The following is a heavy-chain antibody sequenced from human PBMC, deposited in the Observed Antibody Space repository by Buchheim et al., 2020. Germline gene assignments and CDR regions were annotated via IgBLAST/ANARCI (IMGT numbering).Heavy chain of an antibody. CDR1: GFIFSDYA. Sequence: EVQLLESGGGLVQPGGSLRLSCSASGFIFSDYAMNWVRQAPGKGLEWVAIITGSGENAIYAESVEGRFTISRDNSKNTLDLQMNSLRADDTAVYYCVKGHRMQIYGVVVFFEYWGQGT. D-gene: IGHD3-3*01. CDR2: ITGSGENA. CDR3: VKGHRMQIYGVVVFFEY. V-gene: IGHV3-23*01. J-gene: IGHJ4*02.